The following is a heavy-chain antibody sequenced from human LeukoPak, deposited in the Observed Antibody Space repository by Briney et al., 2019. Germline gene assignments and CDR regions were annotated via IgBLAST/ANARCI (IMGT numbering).Heavy chain of an antibody. Sequence: PSETLSLTCAVYGGSFSGYYWSWIRQPPGKGLEWIGEINHSGSTNYNPSLKSRVTISVDTSKNQFSLKLSSVTAADTAVYYCAREDSSSWLGYYCYYMDVWGKGTTVTISS. CDR1: GGSFSGYY. D-gene: IGHD6-13*01. V-gene: IGHV4-34*01. CDR3: AREDSSSWLGYYCYYMDV. J-gene: IGHJ6*03. CDR2: INHSGST.